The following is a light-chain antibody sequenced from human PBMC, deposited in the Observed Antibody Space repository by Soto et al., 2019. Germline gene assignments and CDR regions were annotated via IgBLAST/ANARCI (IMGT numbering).Light chain of an antibody. V-gene: IGKV3-11*01. Sequence: EIVLTQSPATLSLSPGERATLSCRASQRISGYLACYQQRPGQAPRLLIYDASNRATGIPVRFSGSGSGTDYTLTITNLESEDFAVYYCQQRSNWPWTFGQGTKVDIK. J-gene: IGKJ1*01. CDR2: DAS. CDR3: QQRSNWPWT. CDR1: QRISGY.